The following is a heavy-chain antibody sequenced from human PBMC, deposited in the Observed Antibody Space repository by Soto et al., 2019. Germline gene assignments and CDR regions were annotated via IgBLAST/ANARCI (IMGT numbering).Heavy chain of an antibody. Sequence: QVQLVESGGGVVQPGRSLRLSCAASGFTFSSYGMHWVRQAPGKGLEWVAVIWYDGSNKYYADSVKGRFTISRDNSKNTLYLQMNSLRAEDTAVYYCARKESARPYYYYYYMDVWGKGTTVTVSS. CDR2: IWYDGSNK. CDR3: ARKESARPYYYYYYMDV. D-gene: IGHD6-6*01. J-gene: IGHJ6*03. CDR1: GFTFSSYG. V-gene: IGHV3-33*01.